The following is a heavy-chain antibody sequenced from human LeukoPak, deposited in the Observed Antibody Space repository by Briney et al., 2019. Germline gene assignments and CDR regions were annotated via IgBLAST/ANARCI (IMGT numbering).Heavy chain of an antibody. J-gene: IGHJ4*02. CDR2: VFPGDSKT. CDR3: ARLDTKNYQF. D-gene: IGHD1-7*01. Sequence: GDSLKISSKVSGYHFTTYWSAWVRQKPGKGLEWMGMVFPGDSKTNYSPAFLGQVTMSVDKSIGAAYLQWRSLKASDTAMYYCARLDTKNYQFWGQGTLVSVSS. V-gene: IGHV5-51*01. CDR1: GYHFTTYW.